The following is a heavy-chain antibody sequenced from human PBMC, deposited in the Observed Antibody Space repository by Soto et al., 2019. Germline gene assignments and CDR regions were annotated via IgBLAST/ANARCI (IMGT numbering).Heavy chain of an antibody. D-gene: IGHD4-17*01. J-gene: IGHJ4*02. Sequence: PVGSLRLSCAASVFTFSSYSMSCVRHSPGKWLEWVSAISGSGGSTYYADSVKGRFTISRDNSKNTLYLQMNSLRAEDTAVYYCAKVNHSGATPPYQYWGQATLVTVS. CDR2: ISGSGGST. CDR1: VFTFSSYS. CDR3: AKVNHSGATPPYQY. V-gene: IGHV3-23*01.